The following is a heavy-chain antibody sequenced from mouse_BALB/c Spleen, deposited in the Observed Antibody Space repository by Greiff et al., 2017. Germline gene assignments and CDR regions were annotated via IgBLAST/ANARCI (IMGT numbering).Heavy chain of an antibody. CDR2: INPDSSTI. J-gene: IGHJ1*01. CDR1: GFDFSRYW. D-gene: IGHD1-1*01. CDR3: ARPGYGSSHWYFDV. V-gene: IGHV4-1*02. Sequence: EVQVVESGGGLVQPGGSLKLSCAASGFDFSRYWMSWVRPAPGKGLEWIGEINPDSSTINYTPSLKDKFIISRDNAKNTLYLQMSKVRSEDTALYYCARPGYGSSHWYFDVWGAGTTVTVSS.